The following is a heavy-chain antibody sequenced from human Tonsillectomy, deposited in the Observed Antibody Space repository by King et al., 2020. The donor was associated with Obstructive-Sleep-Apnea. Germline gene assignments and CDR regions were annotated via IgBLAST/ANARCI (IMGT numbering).Heavy chain of an antibody. D-gene: IGHD6-13*01. CDR1: GGSFIDYY. V-gene: IGHV4-34*01. J-gene: IGHJ5*02. Sequence: VQLQQWGAGLLKPSETLSLTCAVFGGSFIDYYWSCIRQPPGKGLEGFGEIINSGSTNYNPSLKSRVTISVDTSKNQFSLKLSSVTAADTAVYYCARGSGAAAVNWFDPWGQGTLVTVSS. CDR3: ARGSGAAAVNWFDP. CDR2: IINSGST.